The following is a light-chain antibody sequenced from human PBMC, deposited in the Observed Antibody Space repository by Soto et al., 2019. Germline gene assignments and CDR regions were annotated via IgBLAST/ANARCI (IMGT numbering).Light chain of an antibody. CDR2: EVS. CDR1: SSDVGSYNY. V-gene: IGLV2-14*03. Sequence: QSALTQPASVSGSPGQSITISCTGTSSDVGSYNYVSWYQQHPGKAPTLIIYEVSDRPSGVSNRFSGSKSGNTASLTISGLQAEDEADYYCSSFAGSRVLVLGGGTQLTVL. CDR3: SSFAGSRVLV. J-gene: IGLJ2*01.